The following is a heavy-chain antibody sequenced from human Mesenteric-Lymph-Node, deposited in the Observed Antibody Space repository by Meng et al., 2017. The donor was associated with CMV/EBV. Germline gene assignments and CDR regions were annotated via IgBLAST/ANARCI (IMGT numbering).Heavy chain of an antibody. D-gene: IGHD1-20*01. CDR2: INPNSGGT. CDR1: GYTFTGYY. V-gene: IGHV1-2*02. Sequence: ASVKVSCKASGYTFTGYYMHWVRQAPGQGLEWMGWINPNSGGTNYAQKFQGRVTMTRDTSISTAYMELSRLRSDDTAVYYCATVLITGTPYYFDYWGQGTLVTVSS. CDR3: ATVLITGTPYYFDY. J-gene: IGHJ4*02.